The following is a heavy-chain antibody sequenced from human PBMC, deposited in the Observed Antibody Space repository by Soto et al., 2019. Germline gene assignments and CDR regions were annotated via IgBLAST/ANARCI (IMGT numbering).Heavy chain of an antibody. Sequence: EVQLLESGGGLVQPGGSLRLSCAASGFTFSSYGMTWVRQAPGKGLEWVSFSSATGAGTYYADSVKGRFTISRDNSKNTLYLQMNSLRAEDTAVYYCAKGSRYCSSTSCYSDYWGQGTLVTVSS. CDR2: SSATGAGT. CDR3: AKGSRYCSSTSCYSDY. V-gene: IGHV3-23*01. J-gene: IGHJ4*02. D-gene: IGHD2-2*01. CDR1: GFTFSSYG.